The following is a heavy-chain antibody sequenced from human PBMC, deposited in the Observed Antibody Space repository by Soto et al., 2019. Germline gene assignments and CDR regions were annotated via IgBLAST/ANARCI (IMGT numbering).Heavy chain of an antibody. J-gene: IGHJ6*02. CDR2: IIPIFGTA. D-gene: IGHD6-6*01. CDR3: ARDRDKMQLELYGMDV. Sequence: QVQLVQSGAEVKKPGTSVKVSCKASGGTFSSYAISWVRQAPGHGLEWMGGIIPIFGTANYAQKFQGRVTIAADKSTSTGYMELSSLRSEDTAVYYCARDRDKMQLELYGMDVWGQGSTVSVSS. CDR1: GGTFSSYA. V-gene: IGHV1-69*06.